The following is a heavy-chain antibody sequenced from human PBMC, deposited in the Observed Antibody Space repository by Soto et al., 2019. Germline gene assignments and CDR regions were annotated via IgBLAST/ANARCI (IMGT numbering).Heavy chain of an antibody. CDR2: IYYSGTT. V-gene: IGHV4-61*01. J-gene: IGHJ5*02. CDR3: VASLAASGLNWLDP. CDR1: GGPLSSGSYY. D-gene: IGHD6-13*01. Sequence: SETLSLTCTVSGGPLSSGSYYWSWIRQSPGQGLEWIGYIYYSGTTKYNPSLKSRVSISVDTSKNQFSLRLTSMTAADTAVYYCVASLAASGLNWLDPWDRGTLVTV.